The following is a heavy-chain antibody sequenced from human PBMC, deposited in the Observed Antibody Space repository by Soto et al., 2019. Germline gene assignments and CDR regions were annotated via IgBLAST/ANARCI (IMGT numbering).Heavy chain of an antibody. J-gene: IGHJ5*02. Sequence: QVQLVQSGAEVKKPGASVKVSCKASGYTFTSYGISWVRQAPGQGLEWMGWSSAYNGNTNYAQKLQGRVTMTTDTSTSTAYMELRSLRSDDTAVYYCARVNYYDSSGYYYGGNWFDPWGQGTLVTVSS. CDR3: ARVNYYDSSGYYYGGNWFDP. V-gene: IGHV1-18*01. CDR2: SSAYNGNT. CDR1: GYTFTSYG. D-gene: IGHD3-22*01.